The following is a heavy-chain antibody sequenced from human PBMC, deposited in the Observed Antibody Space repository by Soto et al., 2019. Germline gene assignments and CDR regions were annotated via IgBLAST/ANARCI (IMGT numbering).Heavy chain of an antibody. CDR3: ARMHDYEPQFDY. CDR1: GYSFTSYW. CDR2: IDPSDSYT. J-gene: IGHJ4*02. Sequence: GESLKISCKGSGYSFTSYWISWVLQMPGKGLEWMGRIDPSDSYTNYSPSFQGHVTISADKSISTAYLQWSSLKASDTAMYYCARMHDYEPQFDYRGQGTLVTVSS. D-gene: IGHD4-17*01. V-gene: IGHV5-10-1*01.